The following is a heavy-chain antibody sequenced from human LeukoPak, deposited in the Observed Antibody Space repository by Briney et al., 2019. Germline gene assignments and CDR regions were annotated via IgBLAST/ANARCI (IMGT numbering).Heavy chain of an antibody. V-gene: IGHV1-69*04. CDR2: IIPILGIA. CDR1: GGTFSSYA. Sequence: ASVKVSCKASGGTFSSYAISWVRQAPGRGLEWMGRIIPILGIANYARKFQGRVTITADKSTSTAYVELSSLRSEDTAVYYCASYGDHGAYFQHWGQGTLVTVSS. J-gene: IGHJ1*01. D-gene: IGHD4-17*01. CDR3: ASYGDHGAYFQH.